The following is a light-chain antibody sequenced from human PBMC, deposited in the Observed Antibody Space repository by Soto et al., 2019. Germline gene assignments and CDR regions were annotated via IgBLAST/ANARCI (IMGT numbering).Light chain of an antibody. V-gene: IGLV2-14*01. CDR1: SSDVGGYRY. CDR3: SAYTISGTLVL. CDR2: EVT. Sequence: QSVLTQPASVSGSPGQSISISCSGTSSDVGGYRYVSWYQQHPGKAPKLLIYEVTNRPSGISNRFSGSKSGNTASLTISGLHLEDEADYYCSAYTISGTLVLFGGGTKVTVL. J-gene: IGLJ2*01.